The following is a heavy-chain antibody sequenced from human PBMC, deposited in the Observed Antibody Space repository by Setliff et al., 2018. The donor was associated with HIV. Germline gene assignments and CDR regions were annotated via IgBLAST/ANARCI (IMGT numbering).Heavy chain of an antibody. CDR2: INAGNGNT. J-gene: IGHJ4*02. V-gene: IGHV1-3*01. CDR3: AKGQTEYFYDSSGYYSLGY. D-gene: IGHD3-22*01. Sequence: ASVKVSCKASGYTFIYYAMHWVRQAPGQRLEWMGWINAGNGNTKYSQEFQGRVTISRDTSASTAYMELSSLRSEDTAVYYCAKGQTEYFYDSSGYYSLGYWGQGTLVTVSS. CDR1: GYTFIYYA.